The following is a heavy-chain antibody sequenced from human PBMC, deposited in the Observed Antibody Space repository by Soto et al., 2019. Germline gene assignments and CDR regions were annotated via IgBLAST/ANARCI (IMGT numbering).Heavy chain of an antibody. Sequence: QVQLQESGPGLVKPSQTLSLTCTVSGGSISSGGYYWNWIRQHPGKGLEWIGYIYYSGSTFYNPSLKSRVTVSVDTSKIQFSLKLSSVTAADTAVYYCARDGGYGSGSYRFDYWGQGTLVTVSS. CDR2: IYYSGST. J-gene: IGHJ4*02. CDR1: GGSISSGGYY. D-gene: IGHD3-10*01. CDR3: ARDGGYGSGSYRFDY. V-gene: IGHV4-31*03.